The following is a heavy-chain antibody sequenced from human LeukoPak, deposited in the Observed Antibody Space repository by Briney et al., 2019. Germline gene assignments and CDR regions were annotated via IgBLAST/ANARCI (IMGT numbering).Heavy chain of an antibody. J-gene: IGHJ4*02. CDR3: ARDKLGSGWYGYYFDY. CDR2: IYYSGST. V-gene: IGHV4-30-4*01. D-gene: IGHD6-19*01. CDR1: GGSISSGDYH. Sequence: SETLSLTCTVSGGSISSGDYHWSWIRQPPGKGLEWIGYIYYSGSTYYNPSLRSRVSISVDTSKNQFSLKLSSVTAADTAVYYCARDKLGSGWYGYYFDYWGQGTLVTVSS.